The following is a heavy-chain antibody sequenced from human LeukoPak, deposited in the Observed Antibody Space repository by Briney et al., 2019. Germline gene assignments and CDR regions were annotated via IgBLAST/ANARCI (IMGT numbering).Heavy chain of an antibody. V-gene: IGHV3-33*01. CDR2: IWYDGSNK. D-gene: IGHD3-3*01. CDR3: ARVRFLEWFPDY. Sequence: PGRSLRLSCAASGFTFSSFGMHWVRQAPGKGLEWVAVIWYDGSNKYYADSVKGRFTISRDNSKNTLYLQMNSLRAEDTAVYYCARVRFLEWFPDYWGQGTLVTVSS. J-gene: IGHJ4*02. CDR1: GFTFSSFG.